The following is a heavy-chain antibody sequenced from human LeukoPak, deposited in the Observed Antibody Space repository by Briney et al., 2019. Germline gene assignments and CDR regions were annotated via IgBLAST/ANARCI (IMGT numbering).Heavy chain of an antibody. CDR2: INHSGST. J-gene: IGHJ4*02. CDR1: GGSFSVYY. V-gene: IGHV4-34*01. D-gene: IGHD4-23*01. CDR3: ARAGYGGNTGRIDY. Sequence: PSETLSLTCAGYGGSFSVYYWRWIRQPPGKGLEWIGEINHSGSTNYNTSLKSRVTISVDTSKYQFSLKLSSVTAADTAVYYCARAGYGGNTGRIDYWGQGTLVTVSS.